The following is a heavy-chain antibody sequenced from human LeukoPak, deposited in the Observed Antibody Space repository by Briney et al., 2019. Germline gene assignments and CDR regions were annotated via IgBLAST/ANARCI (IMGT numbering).Heavy chain of an antibody. V-gene: IGHV1-69*13. CDR3: ARSGRLLWFGERSFNWFDP. CDR1: GGTFSSYA. Sequence: SVMVSCKASGGTFSSYAISWVRQAPGQGLEWMGGIIPIFGTANYAQKFQGRVTITADESTSTAYMELSSLRSEDTAVYYCARSGRLLWFGERSFNWFDPWGQGTLVTVSS. CDR2: IIPIFGTA. J-gene: IGHJ5*02. D-gene: IGHD3-10*01.